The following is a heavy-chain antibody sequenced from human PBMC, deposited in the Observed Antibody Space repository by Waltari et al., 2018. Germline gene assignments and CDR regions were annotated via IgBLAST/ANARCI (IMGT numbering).Heavy chain of an antibody. CDR2: IYHSGST. CDR3: ARRIYDYDSSGYTYYFDY. J-gene: IGHJ4*02. CDR1: GYSISSGYY. V-gene: IGHV4-38-2*01. D-gene: IGHD3-22*01. Sequence: QVQLQESGPGLVKPSETLSLTCAVSGYSISSGYYWGWIRQPPGKGLEWIGSIYHSGSTYANPSLKSRGTISVDTSKNQFSLKLSSVTAADTAVYYCARRIYDYDSSGYTYYFDYWGQGTLVTVSS.